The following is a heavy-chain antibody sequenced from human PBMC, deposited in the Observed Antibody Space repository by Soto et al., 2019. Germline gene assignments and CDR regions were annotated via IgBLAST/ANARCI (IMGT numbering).Heavy chain of an antibody. D-gene: IGHD2-15*01. Sequence: SETLSLTCTVSGGSISSGDYYWSWIRQPPGKGLEWIGYIYYSGSTYYNPSLKSRVTISVDTSQNQFSLKLSSVTAADTAVYYCARALLLHCSGGSCYSGGPPFDYWGQGTLVTVSS. V-gene: IGHV4-30-4*01. J-gene: IGHJ4*02. CDR1: GGSISSGDYY. CDR3: ARALLLHCSGGSCYSGGPPFDY. CDR2: IYYSGST.